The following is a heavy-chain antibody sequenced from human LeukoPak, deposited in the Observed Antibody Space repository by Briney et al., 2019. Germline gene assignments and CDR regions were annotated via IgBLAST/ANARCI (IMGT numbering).Heavy chain of an antibody. CDR2: MWYDGSNK. V-gene: IGHV3-33*01. CDR1: GFTFSSYG. CDR3: ARFILYGSGFDP. J-gene: IGHJ5*02. D-gene: IGHD4-17*01. Sequence: GGSLRLSCAASGFTFSSYGMHWVRQAPGKGLEWVAVMWYDGSNKYYADSVKGRFTISRDNSKNTLYLQMHSLRAEDTAVYYCARFILYGSGFDPWGQGTLVTVSS.